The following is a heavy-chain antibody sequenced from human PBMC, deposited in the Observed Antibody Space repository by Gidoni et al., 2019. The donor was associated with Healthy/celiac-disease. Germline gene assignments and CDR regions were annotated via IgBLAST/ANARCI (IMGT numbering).Heavy chain of an antibody. CDR2: IYYSGST. Sequence: QVQLQESRPGLVTPAQTLSLTCTVSGASNSSGGYYWSWIRQHPGKGLEWIGYIYYSGSTYYNPSLKSRVTISVDTSKNQFSLKLSSVTAADTAVYYCAREEAKENYFDYWGQGTLVTVSS. CDR1: GASNSSGGYY. CDR3: AREEAKENYFDY. V-gene: IGHV4-31*03. J-gene: IGHJ4*02.